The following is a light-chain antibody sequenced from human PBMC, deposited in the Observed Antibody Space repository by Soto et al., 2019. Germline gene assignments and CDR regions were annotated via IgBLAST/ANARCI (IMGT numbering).Light chain of an antibody. V-gene: IGLV1-44*01. J-gene: IGLJ3*02. Sequence: QSVLTQPPSASGTPGQRVTISCSGSSSNIGSNSVNWYRQLPGTAPTLLIYRNNQRPSGVPYRFSGAKSGTSASLAISGLQSEDEADYYCAAWDDSMDGGVFGGGTKLTVL. CDR3: AAWDDSMDGGV. CDR2: RNN. CDR1: SSNIGSNS.